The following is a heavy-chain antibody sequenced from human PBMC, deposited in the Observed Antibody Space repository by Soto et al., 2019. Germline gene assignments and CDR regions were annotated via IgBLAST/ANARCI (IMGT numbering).Heavy chain of an antibody. CDR1: GFTFSSYA. D-gene: IGHD3-3*01. CDR3: AKDAIREWVVSYYFEY. CDR2: ISGSGGST. J-gene: IGHJ4*02. V-gene: IGHV3-23*01. Sequence: EVKLLESGGGLVQPGGSLRLSGAASGFTFSSYAMSWVRQAPGKGLEWVSAISGSGGSTYYADSVKGRFTISRDNSKYALYLQINSLRAEATAVYYCAKDAIREWVVSYYFEYGGQGTLVTVSS.